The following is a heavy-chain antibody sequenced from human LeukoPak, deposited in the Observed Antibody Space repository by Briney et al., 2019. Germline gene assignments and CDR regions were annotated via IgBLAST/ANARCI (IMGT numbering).Heavy chain of an antibody. D-gene: IGHD6-19*01. CDR2: ISYDGSNK. J-gene: IGHJ4*02. CDR3: ARGLSSASTDLDY. CDR1: GFIFSSYA. V-gene: IGHV3-30-3*01. Sequence: PGGSLRLSCAASGFIFSSYAMHWVRQAPGKGLEWVAVISYDGSNKYYADSVKGRFTISRDNSKNTLHLQMNSLRAEDTAVYYCARGLSSASTDLDYWGQGTLVTVSS.